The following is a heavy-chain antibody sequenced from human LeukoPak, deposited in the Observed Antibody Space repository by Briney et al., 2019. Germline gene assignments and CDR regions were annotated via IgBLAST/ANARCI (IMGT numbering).Heavy chain of an antibody. CDR1: GFTFSSYD. J-gene: IGHJ4*02. D-gene: IGHD3-22*01. CDR2: ISGSGGST. Sequence: GGSLRLSCAASGFTFSSYDMSWVRQAPGKGLEWVSAISGSGGSTYYADSVKGRFTISRDNSKNTLYLQMSSLRAEDTAVYYCAKDQPYYDSSGYYYSSFDYWGQGTLVTVSS. V-gene: IGHV3-23*01. CDR3: AKDQPYYDSSGYYYSSFDY.